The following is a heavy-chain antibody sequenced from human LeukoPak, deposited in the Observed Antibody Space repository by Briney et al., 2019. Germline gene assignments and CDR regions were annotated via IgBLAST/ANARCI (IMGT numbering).Heavy chain of an antibody. CDR1: GFTFSSYS. J-gene: IGHJ4*02. CDR3: ARGHPYDSSGYYRTLRPCDY. CDR2: ISSSSSTI. V-gene: IGHV3-48*04. Sequence: GGSLRLSCAASGFTFSSYSMNWVRQAPGKGLEWVSYISSSSSTIYYADSVKGRFTISRDNAKNSLYLQMNSLRAEDTAVYYCARGHPYDSSGYYRTLRPCDYWGQGTLVTVSS. D-gene: IGHD3-22*01.